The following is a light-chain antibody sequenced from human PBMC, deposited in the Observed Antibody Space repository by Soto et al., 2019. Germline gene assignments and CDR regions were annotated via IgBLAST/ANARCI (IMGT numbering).Light chain of an antibody. CDR3: QHYGSSTPMYT. J-gene: IGKJ2*01. Sequence: EIVLTQSPGTLSLSPGVRSTLSCRASQSVSSRYLACYQQKPGQAPRLLIYGASSRATGIPDRISGSGSGTDFTLTIRSLEPEAFAVYYCQHYGSSTPMYTFGQGTKLEIK. CDR1: QSVSSRY. CDR2: GAS. V-gene: IGKV3-20*01.